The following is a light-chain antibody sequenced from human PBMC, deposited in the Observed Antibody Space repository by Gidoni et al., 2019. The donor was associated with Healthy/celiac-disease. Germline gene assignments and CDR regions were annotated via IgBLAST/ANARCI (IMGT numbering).Light chain of an antibody. CDR1: QSVSSY. CDR2: YSS. J-gene: IGKJ4*01. CDR3: QQRSNWPLT. V-gene: IGKV3-11*01. Sequence: ENAFTQSPATLSLSPGDRATPSCRASQSVSSYLAWYKQKPGQAPRLLIYYSSNRATGIPASFSGSGSGTDFTLTISSLEPEDFAVYYCQQRSNWPLTFGGGTKLEIK.